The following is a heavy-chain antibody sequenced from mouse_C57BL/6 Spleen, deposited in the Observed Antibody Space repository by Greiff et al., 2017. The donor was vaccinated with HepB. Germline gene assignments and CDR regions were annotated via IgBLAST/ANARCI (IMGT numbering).Heavy chain of an antibody. J-gene: IGHJ2*01. CDR2: IDPEDGDT. D-gene: IGHD2-4*01. Sequence: VQLQQSGAELVRPGASVKLSCTASGFNIKDYYMHWVKQRPEQGLEWIGRIDPEDGDTEYAPKFQGKATMTADTSSNTAYLQLSSLTSEDTAVYYCTTRGVDYDVFDDWGQGTTLTVSS. CDR3: TTRGVDYDVFDD. CDR1: GFNIKDYY. V-gene: IGHV14-1*01.